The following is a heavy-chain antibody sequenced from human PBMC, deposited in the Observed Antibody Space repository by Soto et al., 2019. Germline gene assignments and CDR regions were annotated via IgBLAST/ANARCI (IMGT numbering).Heavy chain of an antibody. CDR3: ARVLQQVVQYYYYYGMDV. V-gene: IGHV4-34*01. CDR2: IDQSGST. J-gene: IGHJ6*02. Sequence: PSETLSLTCAVYGGSFSGYYWNWLRQPPGEGLEWIGKIDQSGSTNYNPSLKSRVTMSVDTSRSQFSLKLTSVTAMDTAVYYYARVLQQVVQYYYYYGMDVWGQGTTVTVS. D-gene: IGHD6-13*01. CDR1: GGSFSGYY.